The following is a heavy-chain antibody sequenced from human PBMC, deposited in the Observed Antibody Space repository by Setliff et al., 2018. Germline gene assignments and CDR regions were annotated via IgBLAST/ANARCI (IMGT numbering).Heavy chain of an antibody. CDR3: ARSPANGGHDAFDI. Sequence: ASVKVSCAPSGVAFTTYSMHWVRQAPGKGLEWVSSISPDSIWIYYADSVKGRFTISRDNAKTSLFLQMNSLGAEDTAVYYCARSPANGGHDAFDIWGQGTMVTVSS. D-gene: IGHD6-25*01. J-gene: IGHJ3*02. V-gene: IGHV3-21*01. CDR1: GVAFTTYS. CDR2: ISPDSIWI.